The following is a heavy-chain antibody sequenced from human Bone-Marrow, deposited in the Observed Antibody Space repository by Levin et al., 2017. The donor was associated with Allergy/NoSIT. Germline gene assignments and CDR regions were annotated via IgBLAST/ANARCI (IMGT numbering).Heavy chain of an antibody. D-gene: IGHD2-2*01. Sequence: TGGSLRLSCAASGFTFSDFSMNWVRLPPGKGLEWVSSISRRSDYTYYATSVKGRFTISRDDANNSLFLQMNSLRAEDTAVYYCARDSYPHHPFDYWGQGILVTVSS. CDR3: ARDSYPHHPFDY. CDR2: ISRRSDYT. CDR1: GFTFSDFS. V-gene: IGHV3-21*01. J-gene: IGHJ4*02.